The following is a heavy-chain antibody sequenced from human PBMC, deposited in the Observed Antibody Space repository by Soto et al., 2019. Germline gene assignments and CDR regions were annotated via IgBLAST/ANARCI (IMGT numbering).Heavy chain of an antibody. CDR3: TTGTTVAKYYFDF. D-gene: IGHD1-1*01. Sequence: EGQLVESGGGLVEPGETLRLSCAGSGFTFKNAWMSWVRQAPGKGLEWVGRIKSCSDGGRTGYGAPIKGRFSISRDDAKTTLSLQTNSLRTEDTAVYYCTTGTTVAKYYFDFWGQGTLVTVSS. CDR1: GFTFKNAW. V-gene: IGHV3-15*01. J-gene: IGHJ4*02. CDR2: IKSCSDGGRT.